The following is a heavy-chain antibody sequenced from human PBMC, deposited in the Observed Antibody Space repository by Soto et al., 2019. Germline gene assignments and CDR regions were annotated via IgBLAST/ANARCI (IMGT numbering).Heavy chain of an antibody. CDR1: GGSISGHY. Sequence: SETLSLTCTVSGGSISGHYWSWIRQPPGKGLQYIGYISYSGSTNYNPSLKSRVTISVDTSNNQFSLRLSSVTAADTAVYYCARDVGLQHDTGYYDFWSGKNNWFDPWGHGTLVTVSS. V-gene: IGHV4-59*11. D-gene: IGHD3-3*01. CDR2: ISYSGST. CDR3: ARDVGLQHDTGYYDFWSGKNNWFDP. J-gene: IGHJ5*02.